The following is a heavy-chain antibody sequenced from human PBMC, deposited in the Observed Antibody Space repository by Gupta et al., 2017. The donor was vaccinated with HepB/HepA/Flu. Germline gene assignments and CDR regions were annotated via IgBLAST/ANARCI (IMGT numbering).Heavy chain of an antibody. CDR2: IYYSGIT. CDR3: SRQLRRGVGY. Sequence: QLQLQESGPGLVKPSETLSLTCTVSGDSISRSTYYWGWIRQPPGKGLEWIGSIYYSGITYYNPSLKSRVTISVDTSKNQFSLYLSSVTAADTAVYYCSRQLRRGVGYWGQGTLVTVSS. CDR1: GDSISRSTYY. V-gene: IGHV4-39*01. D-gene: IGHD1-26*01. J-gene: IGHJ4*02.